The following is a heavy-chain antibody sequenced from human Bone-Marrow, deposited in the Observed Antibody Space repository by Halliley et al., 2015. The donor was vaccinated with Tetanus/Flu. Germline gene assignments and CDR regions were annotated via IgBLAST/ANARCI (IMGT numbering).Heavy chain of an antibody. CDR2: ISAYNGNT. V-gene: IGHV1-18*01. J-gene: IGHJ2*01. CDR3: ATALDSDDWYFDL. D-gene: IGHD2-21*02. Sequence: MGWISAYNGNTNYAHKFQGRVPMTTDTSRTTAYLELRTLRSDDTAMYYCATALDSDDWYFDLWGRGTLVTVSS.